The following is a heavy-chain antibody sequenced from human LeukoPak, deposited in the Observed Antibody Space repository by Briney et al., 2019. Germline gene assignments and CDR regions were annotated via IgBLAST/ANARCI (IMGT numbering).Heavy chain of an antibody. D-gene: IGHD3-10*01. CDR2: IKSKGDGETT. V-gene: IGHV3-15*01. CDR1: GFIFTNAW. J-gene: IGHJ4*02. Sequence: GGSLRLSCAASGFIFTNAWMSWVRQAPGKGLEWVGRIKSKGDGETTDYAAPVKGRFAMSRDDSKATLYLQMNSLKAEDTAVYYCTTDLGITMIRGVIVYWGQGTLVTVSS. CDR3: TTDLGITMIRGVIVY.